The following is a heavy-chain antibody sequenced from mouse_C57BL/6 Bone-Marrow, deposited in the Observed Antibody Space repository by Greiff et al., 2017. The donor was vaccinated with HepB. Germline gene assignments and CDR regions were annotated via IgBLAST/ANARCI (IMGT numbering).Heavy chain of an antibody. CDR3: ARHEKRELGRGGYFDY. CDR2: FYPGSGSI. Sequence: VQLQQSGAEPVKPGASVKLSCKASGYTFTEYTIHWVKQRSGQGLEWIGWFYPGSGSIKYNEKFKDKATLTAYKSSSTVYMELSRLTYEDSAVYFCARHEKRELGRGGYFDYWGQGTTLTVSS. D-gene: IGHD4-1*01. CDR1: GYTFTEYT. J-gene: IGHJ2*01. V-gene: IGHV1-62-2*01.